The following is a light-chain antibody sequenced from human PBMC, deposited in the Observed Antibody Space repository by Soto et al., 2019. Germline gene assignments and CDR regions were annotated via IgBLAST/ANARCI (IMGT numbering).Light chain of an antibody. Sequence: DIQMTQSPSALSASVGDRATITCRASQSISSWLAWYQQKPGKAPKLLIYDASTLQSGVPSRFSGNGSGTEFTLTISSLQPDDFATYYCQEYTPSFTWTFGQGTKVDIK. V-gene: IGKV1-5*01. CDR2: DAS. CDR3: QEYTPSFTWT. CDR1: QSISSW. J-gene: IGKJ1*01.